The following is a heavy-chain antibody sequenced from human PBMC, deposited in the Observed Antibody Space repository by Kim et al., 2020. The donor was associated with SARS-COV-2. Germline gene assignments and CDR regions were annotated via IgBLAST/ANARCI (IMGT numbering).Heavy chain of an antibody. V-gene: IGHV3-48*02. CDR1: GFTFSSYS. Sequence: GGSLRLSCAASGFTFSSYSMNWVRQAPGKGQEWVSYISSSSSTINYADYVKGRFTISRDNAKNSLYLQMNSLRDEDTAVYYCARGILSSKYCSSTSCYAYYFDYWGPGTLVTVSS. CDR2: ISSSSSTI. D-gene: IGHD2-2*01. J-gene: IGHJ4*02. CDR3: ARGILSSKYCSSTSCYAYYFDY.